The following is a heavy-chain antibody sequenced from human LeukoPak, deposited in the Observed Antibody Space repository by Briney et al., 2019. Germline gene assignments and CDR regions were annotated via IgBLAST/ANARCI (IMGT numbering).Heavy chain of an antibody. CDR1: GVSFSTTW. CDR3: ATDGAYGLTH. Sequence: GGSLRLSCAASGVSFSTTWMHWVRHAPGKGLMWVSHVSSDGSRTYADSVKGRFTVSRDNNKDMVYLQMSSLRAEDTAVYYCATDGAYGLTHWGQGTLVTVSS. V-gene: IGHV3-74*01. CDR2: VSSDGSRT. D-gene: IGHD3-16*01. J-gene: IGHJ4*02.